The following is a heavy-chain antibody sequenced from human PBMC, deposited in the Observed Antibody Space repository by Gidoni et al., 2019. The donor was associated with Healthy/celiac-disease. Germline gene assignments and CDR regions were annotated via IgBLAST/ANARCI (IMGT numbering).Heavy chain of an antibody. CDR3: AKDTEAAIFLPGY. Sequence: VQPGRSLRLSCAASGFTFSSYGMHWVRQAPGKGLEWVAVISYDGSNKYYADSVKGRFTISRDNSKNTLYLQMNSLRAEDTAVYYCAKDTEAAIFLPGYWGQGTLVTVSS. CDR1: GFTFSSYG. CDR2: ISYDGSNK. V-gene: IGHV3-30*18. D-gene: IGHD2-2*02. J-gene: IGHJ4*02.